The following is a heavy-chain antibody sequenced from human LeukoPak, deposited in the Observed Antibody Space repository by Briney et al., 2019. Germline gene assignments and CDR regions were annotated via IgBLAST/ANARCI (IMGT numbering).Heavy chain of an antibody. CDR3: ARPLLTGYPDY. J-gene: IGHJ4*02. CDR1: GYTFTSCG. V-gene: IGHV1-18*01. CDR2: ISAYNGNT. D-gene: IGHD3-9*01. Sequence: EASVKVSCKASGYTFTSCGISWVRQAPGQGLEWMGWISAYNGNTNYAQKLQGRVTMTTDTSTSTAYMELRSLRSDDTAVYYCARPLLTGYPDYWGQGTLVTVSS.